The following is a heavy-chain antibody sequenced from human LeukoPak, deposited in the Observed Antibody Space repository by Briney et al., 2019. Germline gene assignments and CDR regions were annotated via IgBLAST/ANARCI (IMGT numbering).Heavy chain of an antibody. V-gene: IGHV3-9*01. D-gene: IGHD6-19*01. CDR3: AKDNRRHYTSGPNPDSLH. CDR2: ISWNCGSI. J-gene: IGHJ4*02. Sequence: GGSLRLSCAGSGFIFNNYAVHWVRQPPGKGLEWVSGISWNCGSIDYADSVKGRFTISRDNAKNSLYLQMNSLRVEDTAFYYCAKDNRRHYTSGPNPDSLHWGQGALVTVSS. CDR1: GFIFNNYA.